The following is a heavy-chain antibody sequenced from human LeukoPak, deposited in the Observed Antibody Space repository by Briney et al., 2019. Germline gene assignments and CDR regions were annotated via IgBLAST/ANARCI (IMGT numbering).Heavy chain of an antibody. D-gene: IGHD2-2*01. CDR1: GGSISSGGYY. J-gene: IGHJ6*04. Sequence: SQTLSLTCTVSGGSISSGGYYWSWIRQHPGKGLEWIVYIYYSGSTYYNPSLKSRVTISVDTSKNQFSLKLSSVTAADTAVYYCARDLGCSSTSCAEDYYYYGMDVWGKGTTVTVSS. CDR2: IYYSGST. V-gene: IGHV4-31*03. CDR3: ARDLGCSSTSCAEDYYYYGMDV.